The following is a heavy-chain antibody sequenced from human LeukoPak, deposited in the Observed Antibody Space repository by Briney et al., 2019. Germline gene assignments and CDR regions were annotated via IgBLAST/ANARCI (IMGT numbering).Heavy chain of an antibody. CDR1: GGSFSGYY. J-gene: IGHJ4*02. D-gene: IGHD3-16*01. V-gene: IGHV4-34*01. CDR3: ARASSRGGAPYYFDY. Sequence: SETLPLTCAVYGGSFSGYYWSWIRQPPGKGLEWIGEINHSGSTNYNPSLKSRVTISVDTSKNQFSLKLSSVTAADTAVYYCARASSRGGAPYYFDYWGQGTLVTVSS. CDR2: INHSGST.